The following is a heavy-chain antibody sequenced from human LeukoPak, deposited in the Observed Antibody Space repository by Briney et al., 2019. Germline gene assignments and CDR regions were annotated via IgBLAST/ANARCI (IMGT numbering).Heavy chain of an antibody. J-gene: IGHJ6*03. CDR2: INHSGST. D-gene: IGHD3-10*01. Sequence: PSETLSLTCAVYGGSFSGYYWSWIRQPPGKGLEWIGEINHSGSTNYNPSLKSRVTISEDTSKNQFSLKLSSVTAADTAVYYCASVRRGFGESSKYYAYYYMGVWGKGTTVTISS. CDR3: ASVRRGFGESSKYYAYYYMGV. V-gene: IGHV4-34*01. CDR1: GGSFSGYY.